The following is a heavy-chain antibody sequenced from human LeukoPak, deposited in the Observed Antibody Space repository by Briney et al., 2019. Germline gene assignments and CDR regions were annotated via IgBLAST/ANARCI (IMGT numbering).Heavy chain of an antibody. CDR1: DESLSGYF. V-gene: IGHV4-34*01. Sequence: SETLSLTCAVYDESLSGYFCFWIRQPPGNPLEWIGEIYRSTFINYNPSLKSRLTISMDTSKNQFSLKVTSVTAADTAMYYCGIVATTRQYWGQGTLVTVSS. CDR2: IYRSTFI. D-gene: IGHD2-21*01. J-gene: IGHJ1*01. CDR3: GIVATTRQY.